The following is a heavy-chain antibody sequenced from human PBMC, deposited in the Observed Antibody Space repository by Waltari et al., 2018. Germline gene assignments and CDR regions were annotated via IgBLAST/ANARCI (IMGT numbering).Heavy chain of an antibody. CDR3: ARGSSYSSSSGGFEY. CDR2: INPNSGST. CDR1: GYTFSDYY. D-gene: IGHD6-6*01. Sequence: QVQLVQSGAEVKKPGASVKVSCKASGYTFSDYYIHWVRQAPGQGLEWMGWINPNSGSTHCTHKFPGRVTLTRDTSINTASMELSRLSSDDMATYYCARGSSYSSSSGGFEYWGPGTLVTVSS. V-gene: IGHV1-2*07. J-gene: IGHJ4*02.